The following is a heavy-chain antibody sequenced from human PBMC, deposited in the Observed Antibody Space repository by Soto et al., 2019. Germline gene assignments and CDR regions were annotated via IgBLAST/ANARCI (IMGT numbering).Heavy chain of an antibody. CDR3: AKEGPWIQPGYYYYGMDV. CDR2: ISYDGSNK. CDR1: GFTFSSYG. D-gene: IGHD5-18*01. J-gene: IGHJ6*02. Sequence: PGGSLRLSCAASGFTFSSYGMHWVRQAPGKGLEWVAVISYDGSNKYYADSVKGRFTISRDNSKNTLYLQMNSLRAEDTAVYYCAKEGPWIQPGYYYYGMDVWGQGTTVTVSS. V-gene: IGHV3-30*18.